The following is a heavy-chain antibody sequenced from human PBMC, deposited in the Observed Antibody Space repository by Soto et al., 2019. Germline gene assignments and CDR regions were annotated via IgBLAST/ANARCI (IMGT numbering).Heavy chain of an antibody. Sequence: GGSLRLSCAASGFTFNYYGMHWVRQAPGQGLVWVSHIHSDGSTTTYADSVKGRFTISRDNAKNTLYLQMNSLRAEDTAVYYCARDLGLRSHNWFDPWGQGTLVTVSS. J-gene: IGHJ5*02. CDR3: ARDLGLRSHNWFDP. CDR2: IHSDGSTT. CDR1: GFTFNYYG. V-gene: IGHV3-74*01. D-gene: IGHD4-17*01.